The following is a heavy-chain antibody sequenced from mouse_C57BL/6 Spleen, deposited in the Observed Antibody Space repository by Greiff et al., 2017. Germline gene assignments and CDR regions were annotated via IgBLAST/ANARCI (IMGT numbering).Heavy chain of an antibody. J-gene: IGHJ1*03. CDR1: GYTFTDYE. V-gene: IGHV1-15*01. CDR3: IYYDYDGYFDV. D-gene: IGHD2-4*01. Sequence: VQLQQSGAELVRPGASVTLSCKASGYTFTDYEMHWVKQTPVHGLEWIGAIDPETGGTAYNQKFKGKAILTADKSSSTAYMELRSLTSEDSAVYYCIYYDYDGYFDVWGTGTTVTVSS. CDR2: IDPETGGT.